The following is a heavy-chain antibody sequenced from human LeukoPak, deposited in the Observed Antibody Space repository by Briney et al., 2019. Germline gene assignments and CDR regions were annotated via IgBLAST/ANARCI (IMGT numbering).Heavy chain of an antibody. CDR2: IRYDGSNK. CDR1: GFTFSSYG. J-gene: IGHJ3*02. Sequence: QAGGSLRLSCAASGFTFSSYGMHWVRQAPGKGLEWVAFIRYDGSNKYYADSVKGRFTISRDNSKNTLYLQMNSLRAEDTAVYYCASQRDYGSDAFDIWGQGTMVTVSS. V-gene: IGHV3-30*02. CDR3: ASQRDYGSDAFDI. D-gene: IGHD3-16*01.